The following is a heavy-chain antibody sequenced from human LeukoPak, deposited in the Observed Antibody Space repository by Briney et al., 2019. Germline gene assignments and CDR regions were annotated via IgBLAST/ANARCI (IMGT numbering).Heavy chain of an antibody. CDR2: ISHSGST. V-gene: IGHV4-34*01. CDR1: GGSFSGYY. D-gene: IGHD3-10*01. CDR3: ARLPYYYGSGSYS. Sequence: SETLSLTCAVYGGSFSGYYWSWIRQPPGKGLEWIGEISHSGSTNYNPSLKSRVTISVDTSKNQFSLKLSSVTAADTAVYYCARLPYYYGSGSYSWGQGTLVTVSS. J-gene: IGHJ4*02.